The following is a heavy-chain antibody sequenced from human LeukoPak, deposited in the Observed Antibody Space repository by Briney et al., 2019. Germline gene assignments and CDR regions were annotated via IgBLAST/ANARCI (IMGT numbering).Heavy chain of an antibody. CDR2: IYYRGST. CDR1: GASISSYY. Sequence: SETLSLTCTVSGASISSYYWSWIRQPPGKGLEWIGYIYYRGSTNYNPSLKSRVTISVDTSKNQFSLKLSSVTAADTAVYFCARSNEDIVVVPAAMWSQGTLVTVSS. CDR3: ARSNEDIVVVPAAM. J-gene: IGHJ4*02. D-gene: IGHD2-2*01. V-gene: IGHV4-59*01.